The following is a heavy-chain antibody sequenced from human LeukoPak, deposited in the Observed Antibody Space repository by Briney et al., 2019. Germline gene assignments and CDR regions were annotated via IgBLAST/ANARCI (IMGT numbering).Heavy chain of an antibody. Sequence: GGSLRLSCAASGFTFRTYSMNWVRQPPGKGQEWVSSISATSTYIYYAESVKGRFTISRDNGESSLYLQMDSLRAEDTAVYYCARVGADTSYAPDYRGQGTLVTVSS. D-gene: IGHD2-2*01. V-gene: IGHV3-21*06. CDR3: ARVGADTSYAPDY. J-gene: IGHJ4*02. CDR2: ISATSTYI. CDR1: GFTFRTYS.